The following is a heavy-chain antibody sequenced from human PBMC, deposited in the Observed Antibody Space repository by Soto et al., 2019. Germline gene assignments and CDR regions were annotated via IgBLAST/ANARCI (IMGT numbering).Heavy chain of an antibody. CDR1: SGPSSSHN. CDR3: VRQGIGNRHGLVDV. J-gene: IGHJ6*02. Sequence: QVQLQQSGPGLVKPSETLSLTCSVSSGPSSSHNWGWIRQPPGRGLEWIGYVYSTGGTSYNPSLTRPVTTSPDTSTNHISLTLTSVPAADTAVYSCVRQGIGNRHGLVDVWGQGTTVRVSS. V-gene: IGHV4-59*08. CDR2: VYSTGGT. D-gene: IGHD1-1*01.